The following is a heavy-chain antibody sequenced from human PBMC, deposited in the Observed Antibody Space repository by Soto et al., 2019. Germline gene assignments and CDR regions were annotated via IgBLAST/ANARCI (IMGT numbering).Heavy chain of an antibody. D-gene: IGHD3-3*01. J-gene: IGHJ4*02. CDR3: ARDGLITIFGVVISGAVFDY. CDR1: GGSISSYY. V-gene: IGHV4-4*07. CDR2: IYTIGST. Sequence: SETLSLTCTVSGGSISSYYWSWIRQPAGKGLEWIGRIYTIGSTNYNPSLKSRVTMSVDTSKNQFSLKLSSVTAADTAVYYCARDGLITIFGVVISGAVFDYWGQGTLVTVSS.